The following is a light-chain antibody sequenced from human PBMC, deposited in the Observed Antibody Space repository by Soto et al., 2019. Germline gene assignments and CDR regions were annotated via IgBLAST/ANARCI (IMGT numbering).Light chain of an antibody. Sequence: QSALTQPASVSGSPGQSITISCTGTSSDVGTYNYVSWYQQHSGKAPKLMIYEVSNRPSGVSNRFSGSKSGNTASLTISGLQAEDEADYYCSSYTNINTRACVFGTGTKLTVL. CDR3: SSYTNINTRACV. CDR1: SSDVGTYNY. V-gene: IGLV2-14*01. J-gene: IGLJ1*01. CDR2: EVS.